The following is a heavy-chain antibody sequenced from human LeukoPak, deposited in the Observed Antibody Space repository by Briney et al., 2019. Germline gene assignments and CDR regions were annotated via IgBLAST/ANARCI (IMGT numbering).Heavy chain of an antibody. J-gene: IGHJ6*02. Sequence: GASVKVSCKASRYTFTRYFMHWVRQAPGQGRKGMGWINPNSGGTNYAQKFQGRVTMTRDTSISTAYMELSRLRSDDTAVYYCARVGIQDWVTVHYGMDVWGQGTTVTVSS. CDR2: INPNSGGT. CDR1: RYTFTRYF. D-gene: IGHD4-17*01. CDR3: ARVGIQDWVTVHYGMDV. V-gene: IGHV1-2*02.